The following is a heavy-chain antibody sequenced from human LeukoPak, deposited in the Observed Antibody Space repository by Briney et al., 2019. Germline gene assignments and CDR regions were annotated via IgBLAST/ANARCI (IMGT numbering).Heavy chain of an antibody. CDR2: ISAYNGNT. Sequence: ASVKVSCKASGYTFTGYYMHWVRQAPGQGLEWMGWISAYNGNTNYAQKLQGRVTMTTDTSTSTAYMELRSLRSDDTAVYYCARNYDWGSWFDPWGQGTLVTVSS. D-gene: IGHD3-16*01. V-gene: IGHV1-18*04. CDR1: GYTFTGYY. CDR3: ARNYDWGSWFDP. J-gene: IGHJ5*02.